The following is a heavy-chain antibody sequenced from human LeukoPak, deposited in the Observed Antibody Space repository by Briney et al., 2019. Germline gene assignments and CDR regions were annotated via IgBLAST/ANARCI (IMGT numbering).Heavy chain of an antibody. CDR1: GGSFSGYY. Sequence: PSETLSLTCAVYGGSFSGYYWSWIRQAPGKGLEWLASIKEDGSATYYVDSVKGRFAISRDNAKSSLCLQMNSLRAEDSAMYYCATGGGGHWGQGTLVTVSS. CDR3: ATGGGGH. J-gene: IGHJ4*02. D-gene: IGHD6-25*01. CDR2: IKEDGSAT. V-gene: IGHV3-7*03.